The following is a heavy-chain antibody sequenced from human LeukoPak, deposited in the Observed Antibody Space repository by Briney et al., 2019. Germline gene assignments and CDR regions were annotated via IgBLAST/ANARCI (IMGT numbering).Heavy chain of an antibody. J-gene: IGHJ4*02. D-gene: IGHD3-22*01. CDR2: INPSGGST. CDR3: ARGSTYYYDSRGYYLFAY. V-gene: IGHV1-46*01. CDR1: GYAFTSYY. Sequence: ASVKVSCKASGYAFTSYYMHWVRQAPGQGLEWMGIINPSGGSTSYAQKFQGRVTMTRDTSTSTVYMELSSLRSEDTAVYYCARGSTYYYDSRGYYLFAYWGQGTLVTVSS.